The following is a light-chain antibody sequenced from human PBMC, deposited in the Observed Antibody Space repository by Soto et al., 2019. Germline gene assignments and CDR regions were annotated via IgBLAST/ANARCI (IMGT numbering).Light chain of an antibody. V-gene: IGLV2-14*03. CDR1: NSDIGGYDY. CDR3: SSYAGSNNLGV. CDR2: GVS. Sequence: QSALTQPASVSGSPGQSISISCTGTNSDIGGYDYVSWYQQHPGKAPKLMISGVSNRPSGVSSRFSGSKSGNTASLTVSGLQAEDEADYYCSSYAGSNNLGVFGGGTKLTVL. J-gene: IGLJ2*01.